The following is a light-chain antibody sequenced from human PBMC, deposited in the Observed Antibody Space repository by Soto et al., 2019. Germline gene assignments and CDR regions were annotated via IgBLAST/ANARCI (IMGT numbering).Light chain of an antibody. Sequence: QSVLTQPASVSGSPGQSITISCTGTSRDVGRYNYVSWYQQHPGKAPKLMIYVVSSRPSGVSTRFSASKSGNTAFLTISGLQAEDEADYYCASHTTGSTLVVFGGGTKVTVL. CDR2: VVS. V-gene: IGLV2-14*01. CDR3: ASHTTGSTLVV. J-gene: IGLJ2*01. CDR1: SRDVGRYNY.